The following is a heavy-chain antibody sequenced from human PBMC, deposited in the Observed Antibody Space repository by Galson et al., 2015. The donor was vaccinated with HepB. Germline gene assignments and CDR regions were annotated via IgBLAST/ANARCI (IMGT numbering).Heavy chain of an antibody. CDR2: ISSSSSYT. CDR3: ARDLAAAGTVSYFDY. Sequence: SLRLSCAASGFTFSDYYMSWIHQAPGKGLEWVSYISSSSSYTNYADSVKGRFTISRDNAKNSLYLQMNSLRAEDTAVYYCARDLAAAGTVSYFDYWGQGTLVTVSS. CDR1: GFTFSDYY. D-gene: IGHD6-13*01. V-gene: IGHV3-11*06. J-gene: IGHJ4*02.